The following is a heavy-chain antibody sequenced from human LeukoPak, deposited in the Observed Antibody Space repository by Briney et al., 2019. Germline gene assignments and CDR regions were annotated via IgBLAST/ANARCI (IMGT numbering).Heavy chain of an antibody. CDR1: GGSISSYY. CDR2: IYYSGST. V-gene: IGHV4-59*08. CDR3: ARRDAAGDFDY. D-gene: IGHD6-13*01. J-gene: IGHJ4*02. Sequence: SETLSLTCTVSGGSISSYYWSWIRQPPGKGLEWIGYIYYSGSTNYNPSLKSRVTISVDTSKNQFSLKLSFVTAADTAVYYCARRDAAGDFDYWGQGTLVTVSS.